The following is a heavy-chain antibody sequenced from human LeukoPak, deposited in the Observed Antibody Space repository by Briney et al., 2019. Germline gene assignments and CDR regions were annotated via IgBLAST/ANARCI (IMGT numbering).Heavy chain of an antibody. V-gene: IGHV3-20*04. D-gene: IGHD3-22*01. CDR1: GFTFDDYG. CDR3: ARAGDSSGYYGGYYFDY. Sequence: GGSLRLSCAASGFTFDDYGMSWVRQAPGKGLEWVSGINWNGGSTGYADSVKGRFTISRDNAKNSLYLQMSSLRAEDTALYYCARAGDSSGYYGGYYFDYWGQGTLVTVSS. J-gene: IGHJ4*02. CDR2: INWNGGST.